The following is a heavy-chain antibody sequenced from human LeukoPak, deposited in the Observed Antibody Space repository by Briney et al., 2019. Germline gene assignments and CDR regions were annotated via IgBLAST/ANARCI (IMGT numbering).Heavy chain of an antibody. D-gene: IGHD3-16*01. CDR2: MNPNNGNT. V-gene: IGHV1-8*01. Sequence: ASVKVSCKASGYTYTSYDINWVRQAPGQGLEWMASMNPNNGNTAYARKFQGRVTMTRDTSIGTAYLELSALRSEDTAVYYCARLHWESGGIYFYYYMDVWGKGTTVTVSS. CDR3: ARLHWESGGIYFYYYMDV. CDR1: GYTYTSYD. J-gene: IGHJ6*03.